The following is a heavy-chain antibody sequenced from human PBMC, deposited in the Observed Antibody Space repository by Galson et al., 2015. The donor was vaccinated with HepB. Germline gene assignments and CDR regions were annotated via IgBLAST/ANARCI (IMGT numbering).Heavy chain of an antibody. CDR2: IIPMFGEP. J-gene: IGHJ6*02. CDR1: GGTFSNHA. CDR3: ARGNYGMDV. V-gene: IGHV1-69*01. Sequence: CKASGGTFSNHAINWVRQAPGQGLEWMGGIIPMFGEPRHAQKFQDGITLSADASTSTAYMEVTSLQSADTAVYYCARGNYGMDVWGQGTTVIVSS.